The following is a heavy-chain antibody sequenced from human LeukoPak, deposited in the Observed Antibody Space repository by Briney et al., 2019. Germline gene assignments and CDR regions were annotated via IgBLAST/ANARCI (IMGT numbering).Heavy chain of an antibody. V-gene: IGHV3-74*01. CDR1: GFTFNSYW. D-gene: IGHD4-17*01. Sequence: GGSLRLSCAASGFTFNSYWMHWVREAPGKGLVWVSRIKTDGSFSDYADAVKGRFTISRDNAKNTLYLQMNSLRAEDSAVYYCVKDRTTVTLFDYWGQGALVTVSS. CDR2: IKTDGSFS. J-gene: IGHJ4*02. CDR3: VKDRTTVTLFDY.